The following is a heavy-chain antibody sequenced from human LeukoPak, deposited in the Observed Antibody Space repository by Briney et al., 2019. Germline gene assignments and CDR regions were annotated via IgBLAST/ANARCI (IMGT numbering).Heavy chain of an antibody. V-gene: IGHV2-70*04. Sequence: QTLTLTCTFSGFSLSTSGMRVSWIRQPPGKALEWPARINWDDDKFYSTSLKTRLTTSKDTAKSQVVLTMTNMDPVDTATYYCARTLYYYDSSGYYNTGDDAFDIWGQGTMVTVSS. D-gene: IGHD3-22*01. CDR3: ARTLYYYDSSGYYNTGDDAFDI. CDR1: GFSLSTSGMR. CDR2: INWDDDK. J-gene: IGHJ3*02.